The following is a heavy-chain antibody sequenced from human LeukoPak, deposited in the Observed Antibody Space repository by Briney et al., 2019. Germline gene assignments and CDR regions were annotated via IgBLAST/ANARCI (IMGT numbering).Heavy chain of an antibody. CDR3: ASPLATIFSDNAFDI. D-gene: IGHD5-24*01. CDR2: ISGGSSMI. V-gene: IGHV3-21*01. Sequence: GGSLRLSCAGSGFTFMSHTMNWVRQAPGKGLEWLSSISGGSSMIYYADSVKGRFTISRDNAKNSLYLQMNSLRAEDTAVYYCASPLATIFSDNAFDIWGQGTMVTVSS. J-gene: IGHJ3*02. CDR1: GFTFMSHT.